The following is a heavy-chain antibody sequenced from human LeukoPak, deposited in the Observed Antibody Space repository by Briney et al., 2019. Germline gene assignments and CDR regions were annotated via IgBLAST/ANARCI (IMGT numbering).Heavy chain of an antibody. CDR1: GFTFSSHS. CDR3: ARDSRSGYSYGSDY. J-gene: IGHJ4*02. V-gene: IGHV3-48*01. Sequence: GGSLRLSCAASGFTFSSHSMNWVRQAPGKGLEWVSYISSSSSTIYYADSVKGRFTISRDNAKNSLYLQMNSLRAEDTAVYYCARDSRSGYSYGSDYWGQGTLVTVSS. CDR2: ISSSSSTI. D-gene: IGHD5-18*01.